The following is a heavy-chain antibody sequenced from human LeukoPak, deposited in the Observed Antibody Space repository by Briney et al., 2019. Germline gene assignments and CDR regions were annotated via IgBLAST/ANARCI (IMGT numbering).Heavy chain of an antibody. CDR2: INPNSGDT. CDR3: AMYHGHSSSWYRDAFDI. V-gene: IGHV1-2*06. D-gene: IGHD6-13*01. J-gene: IGHJ3*02. Sequence: ASVKVSCKASGYTFTGYYMHWVRQAPGQGLEWMGRINPNSGDTNYAQKFQGRVTMTRDTSISTAYMELSRLRSDDTAVYYCAMYHGHSSSWYRDAFDIWGQGTMVTVSS. CDR1: GYTFTGYY.